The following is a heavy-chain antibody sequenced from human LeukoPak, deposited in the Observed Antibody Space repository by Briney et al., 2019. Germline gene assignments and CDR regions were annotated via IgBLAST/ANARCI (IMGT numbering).Heavy chain of an antibody. CDR2: IYYSGST. V-gene: IGHV4-31*03. Sequence: SETLSLTCTVSGGSISSGGYYWSWIRQHPGQGLEWIGYIYYSGSTYYNPSLKSRVTISVDTSKNQFSLKLSSVTAADTAVYYCARDGYGDCEAFDIWGQGTMVTVSS. D-gene: IGHD4-17*01. CDR1: GGSISSGGYY. CDR3: ARDGYGDCEAFDI. J-gene: IGHJ3*02.